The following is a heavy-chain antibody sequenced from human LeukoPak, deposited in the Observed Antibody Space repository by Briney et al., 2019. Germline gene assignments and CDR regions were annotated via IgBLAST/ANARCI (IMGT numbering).Heavy chain of an antibody. J-gene: IGHJ4*02. CDR1: GYTFTSYD. D-gene: IGHD2-15*01. CDR2: MNPNSGNT. Sequence: ASVKVSCKASGYTFTSYDINWVRQATGQGLEWMGWMNPNSGNTGYAQKFQGRVTMTRNTSISTAYMELSSLRSEDTAVYYCARAPPVYCSGGSCYGGYWGQGTLVTVSS. V-gene: IGHV1-8*01. CDR3: ARAPPVYCSGGSCYGGY.